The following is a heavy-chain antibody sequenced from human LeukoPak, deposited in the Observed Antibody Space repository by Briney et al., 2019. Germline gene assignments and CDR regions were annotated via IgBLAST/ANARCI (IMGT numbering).Heavy chain of an antibody. D-gene: IGHD6-19*01. CDR3: ARGGIAVAVDY. CDR2: INQDGSEK. CDR1: GFTFSRYW. V-gene: IGHV3-7*01. Sequence: GGSLRLSCAASGFTFSRYWMTWVRQGPGKWLEWVANINQDGSEKWYVDSVKGRFTISRDNARNSLYLQMNSLRAEDTAVYYCARGGIAVAVDYWGQGTLVTVSS. J-gene: IGHJ4*02.